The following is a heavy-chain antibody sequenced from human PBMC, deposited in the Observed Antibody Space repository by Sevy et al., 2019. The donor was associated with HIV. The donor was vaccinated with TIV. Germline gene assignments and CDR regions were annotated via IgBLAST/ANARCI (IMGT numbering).Heavy chain of an antibody. CDR2: IWFDGSNT. CDR1: GFTFSSYG. D-gene: IGHD4-17*01. Sequence: GGSLRLSCAASGFTFSSYGMHWVRQAPGKGLEWVAVIWFDGSNTFYADSVKGRFTISRDIAKNTLHLQMNSLRAEDTAVYYCARDLEFDDYGAYGPSCMPDYWGQGTLVTVSS. V-gene: IGHV3-33*01. J-gene: IGHJ4*02. CDR3: ARDLEFDDYGAYGPSCMPDY.